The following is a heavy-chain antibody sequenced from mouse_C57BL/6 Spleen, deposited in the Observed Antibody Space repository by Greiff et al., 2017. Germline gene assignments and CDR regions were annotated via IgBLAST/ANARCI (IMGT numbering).Heavy chain of an antibody. V-gene: IGHV1-72*01. CDR3: ARCRSSSWYFEV. CDR2: IDPTSGGT. Sequence: QVQLQQPGAELVKPGASVKLSCKASGYTFTSYWMHWVKPRPGRGLEWIGRIDPTSGGTKYNEKFKSKATLTVDKPSSTAYMQLSSLTSEDSAVYYCARCRSSSWYFEVWGTGTTVTVSS. J-gene: IGHJ1*03. D-gene: IGHD1-1*01. CDR1: GYTFTSYW.